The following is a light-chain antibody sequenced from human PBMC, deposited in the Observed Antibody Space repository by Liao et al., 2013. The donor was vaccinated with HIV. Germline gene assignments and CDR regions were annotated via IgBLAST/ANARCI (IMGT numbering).Light chain of an antibody. Sequence: SYELTQQPSVSVAPGQTARITCGGNNIGIKSVHWYQRRPGQAPVLVMYYNSDRPSGIPERFSGSNSGNTATLTISGVEAGDEADYYCQVWDRNTDQYVFGIGTKVTVL. CDR2: YNS. CDR1: NIGIKS. V-gene: IGLV3-21*04. CDR3: QVWDRNTDQYV. J-gene: IGLJ1*01.